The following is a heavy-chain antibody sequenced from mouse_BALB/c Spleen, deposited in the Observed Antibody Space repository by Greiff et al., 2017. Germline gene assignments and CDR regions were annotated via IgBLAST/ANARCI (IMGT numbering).Heavy chain of an antibody. V-gene: IGHV1-18*01. J-gene: IGHJ3*01. CDR2: INPYNGGT. D-gene: IGHD2-10*01. Sequence: EVKLVESGPELVKPGASMKISCKASGYSFTGYTMNWVKQSHGKNLEWIGLINPYNGGTSYNQKFKGKATLTVDKSSSTAYMELLSLTSEDSTVYYCAREEGTYSWFAYWGQGTLVTVSA. CDR1: GYSFTGYT. CDR3: AREEGTYSWFAY.